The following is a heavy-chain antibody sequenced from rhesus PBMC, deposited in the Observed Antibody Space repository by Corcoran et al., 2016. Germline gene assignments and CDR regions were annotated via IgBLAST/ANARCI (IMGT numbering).Heavy chain of an antibody. CDR3: ARGGVGRFDV. Sequence: QLQLHASAQGPVKPPEPLTLTPAPSRSPPRSGHRCTSFAPPPGQAMGCMEYIGACSVSTNYNPSLRSRVTISKATSKNQFSLRLSSVTAADTAVYYCARGGVGRFDVWGAGVLVTVSS. V-gene: IGHV4-127*01. CDR2: IGACSVST. J-gene: IGHJ5-1*01. CDR1: RSPPRSGHR. D-gene: IGHD3-34*01.